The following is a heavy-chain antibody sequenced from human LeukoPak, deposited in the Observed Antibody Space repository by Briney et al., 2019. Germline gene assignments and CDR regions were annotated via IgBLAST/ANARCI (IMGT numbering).Heavy chain of an antibody. CDR3: ARVYYYDSSGY. V-gene: IGHV3-48*04. Sequence: GGSLRLSCAASGFTFSSYSMNWVRQAPGKGLEWVSYISSSSSTIYYADSVKGRFTISRDNAKNTLYLQMNSLRAEDTAVYYCARVYYYDSSGYWGQGTLVTVSS. J-gene: IGHJ4*02. CDR2: ISSSSSTI. D-gene: IGHD3-22*01. CDR1: GFTFSSYS.